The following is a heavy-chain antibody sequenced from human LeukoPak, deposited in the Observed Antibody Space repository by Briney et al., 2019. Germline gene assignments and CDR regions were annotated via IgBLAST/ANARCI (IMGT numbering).Heavy chain of an antibody. CDR2: IYYSGSA. V-gene: IGHV4-59*01. CDR3: ARELGTVTSPYYYYSGMDV. CDR1: GGSISSYY. J-gene: IGHJ6*02. Sequence: PSETLSLTCTVSGGSISSYYWSWIRQPPRKGLEGVGYIYYSGSATSNPSLKSRVTISLDTSKNQISLKLSPLTAADTAAYYCARELGTVTSPYYYYSGMDVWGQGTTVTVSS. D-gene: IGHD4-17*01.